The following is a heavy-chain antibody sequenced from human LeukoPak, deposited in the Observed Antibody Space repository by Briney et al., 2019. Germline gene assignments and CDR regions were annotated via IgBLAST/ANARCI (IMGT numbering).Heavy chain of an antibody. J-gene: IGHJ4*02. V-gene: IGHV1-46*04. CDR3: ARGAELANPQDY. CDR2: IDPSGGST. D-gene: IGHD1-1*01. CDR1: GCTFTGYN. Sequence: ASVTDSCKASGCTFTGYNMHWVRQAPGQGLEWMGIIDPSGGSTSYAQKLQGRVTMTKDTSTSTVYMELSSLRSDDTAVYYCARGAELANPQDYWGQGTLVTVSS.